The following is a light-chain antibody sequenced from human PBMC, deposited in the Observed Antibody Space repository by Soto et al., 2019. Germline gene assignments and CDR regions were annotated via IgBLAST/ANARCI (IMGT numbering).Light chain of an antibody. V-gene: IGLV1-47*01. CDR1: SSNIGSNY. CDR3: AAWDASLSGYV. CDR2: RNN. J-gene: IGLJ1*01. Sequence: QSVLTQPPSASGTPGQRVTISCSGSSSNIGSNYVYWYQQLPGTAPKLLIYRNNQRPSGVPDRFSGSKSGTSASLAISGLRSEDDADYYSAAWDASLSGYVFGTGTKVTV.